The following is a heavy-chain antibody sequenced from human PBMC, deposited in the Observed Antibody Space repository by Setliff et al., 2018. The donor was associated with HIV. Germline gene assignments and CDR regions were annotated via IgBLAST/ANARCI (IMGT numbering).Heavy chain of an antibody. J-gene: IGHJ3*02. Sequence: SETLSLTCAVSGYSISSGYYWGWIRQPPGKGLEWVGSIYHSGTTYHNPSLKSRVTISVDTSKNQFSLKLSSVTAADTAMYYCARPRRGLADAFDIWGQGTMVTVSS. D-gene: IGHD3-9*01. CDR2: IYHSGTT. CDR1: GYSISSGYY. CDR3: ARPRRGLADAFDI. V-gene: IGHV4-38-2*01.